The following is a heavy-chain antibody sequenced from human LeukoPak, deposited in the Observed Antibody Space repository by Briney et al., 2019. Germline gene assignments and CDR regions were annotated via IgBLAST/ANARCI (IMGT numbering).Heavy chain of an antibody. J-gene: IGHJ5*02. D-gene: IGHD5-12*01. CDR3: ARRGIVATIGGNWFDP. CDR1: GFTFSSYA. CDR2: ISSSSSYI. V-gene: IGHV3-21*01. Sequence: PGGSLRLSCAASGFTFSSYAMSWVRQAPGKGLEWVSSISSSSSYIYYADSVKGRFTISRDNAKNSLYLQMNSLRAEDTAVYYCARRGIVATIGGNWFDPWGQGTLVTVSS.